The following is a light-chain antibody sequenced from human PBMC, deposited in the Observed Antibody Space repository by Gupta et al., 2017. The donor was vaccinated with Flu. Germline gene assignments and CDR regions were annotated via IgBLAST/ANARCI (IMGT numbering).Light chain of an antibody. Sequence: QSMLTQPPSASGTPGQRVPMSCSGSSSSIGSNTVNWYQQLPGTAPKLLIHSNNQRPSGVPDRFSGSKSGTSASLAISGLQSEDEADYYCAAWDDSLNGWVFGGGTKLTVL. CDR2: SNN. V-gene: IGLV1-44*01. CDR1: SSSIGSNT. CDR3: AAWDDSLNGWV. J-gene: IGLJ3*02.